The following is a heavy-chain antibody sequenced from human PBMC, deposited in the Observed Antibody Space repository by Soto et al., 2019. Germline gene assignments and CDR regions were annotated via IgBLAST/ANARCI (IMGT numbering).Heavy chain of an antibody. V-gene: IGHV3-30-3*01. CDR2: ISYDGSNK. CDR3: ARDHEVRGVIISVGYFDY. Sequence: QVQLVESGGGVVQPGRSLRLSCAASGFTFSSYAMHWVRQAPGKGLEWVAVISYDGSNKYYADSVKGRFTISRDNSKNTRYLQMNSLRAEDRAVYYCARDHEVRGVIISVGYFDYWGQGTLVTVSS. J-gene: IGHJ4*02. CDR1: GFTFSSYA. D-gene: IGHD3-10*01.